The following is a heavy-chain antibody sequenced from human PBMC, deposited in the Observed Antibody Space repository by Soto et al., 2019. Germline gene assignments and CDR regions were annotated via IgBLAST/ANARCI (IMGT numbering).Heavy chain of an antibody. J-gene: IGHJ4*02. CDR1: GFTFTSSA. V-gene: IGHV1-58*01. CDR3: AADSSGWYVSFDY. CDR2: IVVGGGNT. D-gene: IGHD6-19*01. Sequence: ASVKVSCKASGFTFTSSAVQWVRQARGQRLEWIGWIVVGGGNTNYAQKFQERVTITRDMSTSTAYMELSSLRSEDTAVYYCAADSSGWYVSFDYWGQGTLVTVSS.